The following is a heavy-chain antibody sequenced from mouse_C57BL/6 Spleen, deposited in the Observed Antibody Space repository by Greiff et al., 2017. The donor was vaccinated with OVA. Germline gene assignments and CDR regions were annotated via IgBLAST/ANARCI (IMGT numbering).Heavy chain of an antibody. D-gene: IGHD1-1*01. CDR2: IDPETGGT. CDR1: GYTFTDYE. V-gene: IGHV1-15*01. J-gene: IGHJ2*01. CDR3: TRDYYGSSYGY. Sequence: VQVVESGAELVRPGASVTLSCKASGYTFTDYEMHWVKQTPVHGLEWIGAIDPETGGTAYNQKFKGKAILTADKSSSTAYMELRSLTSEDSAVYYCTRDYYGSSYGYWGQGTTLTVSS.